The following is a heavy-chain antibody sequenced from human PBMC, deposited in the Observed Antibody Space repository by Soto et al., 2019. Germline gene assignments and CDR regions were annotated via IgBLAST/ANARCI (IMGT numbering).Heavy chain of an antibody. Sequence: QVQLVESGGGVVQPGRSLRLSCAASGFTFSYHALNWVRQAPGKGLEWVAVISYDGDNKYIAEGLKGHFTISKDNSKTPVSLQMNSLRTEDTAMYFCAIGTTTSAFSAMDVWGQGTTVTVSS. CDR3: AIGTTTSAFSAMDV. D-gene: IGHD1-1*01. CDR2: ISYDGDNK. V-gene: IGHV3-30-3*01. CDR1: GFTFSYHA. J-gene: IGHJ6*02.